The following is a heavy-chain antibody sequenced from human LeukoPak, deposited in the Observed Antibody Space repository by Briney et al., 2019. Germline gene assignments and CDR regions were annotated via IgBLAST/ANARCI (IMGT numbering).Heavy chain of an antibody. D-gene: IGHD1-26*01. Sequence: PGGSLRLSCAASGFTFSSYGMHWVRQAPGKGLEWVAVISYDGSNKYYADSVKGRFTISRDNSKNTLYLQMNSLIAEDTAVYYCAKDGIRHAFDIWGQGTMVTVSS. J-gene: IGHJ3*02. CDR3: AKDGIRHAFDI. V-gene: IGHV3-30*18. CDR2: ISYDGSNK. CDR1: GFTFSSYG.